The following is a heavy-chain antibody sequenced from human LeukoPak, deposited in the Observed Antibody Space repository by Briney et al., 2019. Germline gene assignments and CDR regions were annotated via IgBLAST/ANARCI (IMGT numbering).Heavy chain of an antibody. V-gene: IGHV3-23*01. CDR3: AKDGIAAAGSISYY. CDR2: ISGSGGST. Sequence: GGSLRLSCAAPGFTFSSYAMSWVRQAPGKGLEWVSAISGSGGSTYYADSVKGRFTISRDNSKNTLYLQMNSLRAEDTAVYYCAKDGIAAAGSISYYWGQGTLVTVSS. D-gene: IGHD6-13*01. J-gene: IGHJ4*02. CDR1: GFTFSSYA.